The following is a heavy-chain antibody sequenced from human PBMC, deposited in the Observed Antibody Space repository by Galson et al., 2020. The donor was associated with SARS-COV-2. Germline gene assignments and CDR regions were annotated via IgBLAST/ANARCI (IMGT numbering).Heavy chain of an antibody. CDR3: ARVKEVAATFYYFYGLDG. D-gene: IGHD6-13*01. CDR1: GGSFSGYY. J-gene: IGHJ6*02. CDR2: INHSGST. Sequence: SETLSLTCAVYGGSFSGYYWSWIRQPPGKGLEWIGEINHSGSTNYNPSLKSRVTISIDTSKNQFSLNLNSVTAADTAVFYCARVKEVAATFYYFYGLDGWGQGTTVTVSS. V-gene: IGHV4-34*01.